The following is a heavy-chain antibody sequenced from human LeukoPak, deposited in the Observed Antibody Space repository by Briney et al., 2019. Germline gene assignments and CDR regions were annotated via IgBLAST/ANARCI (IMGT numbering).Heavy chain of an antibody. CDR3: ASEGLPTHGAFDI. D-gene: IGHD5-18*01. J-gene: IGHJ3*02. Sequence: GSSVNVSCKPSQGTFSSYAISWVRQAPGQELEWMGGIIPIFGTANYAQKFQGRVTITTDESTSTAYMELSSLRSEDTAVYYCASEGLPTHGAFDIWGQGTMVTVSS. CDR1: QGTFSSYA. CDR2: IIPIFGTA. V-gene: IGHV1-69*05.